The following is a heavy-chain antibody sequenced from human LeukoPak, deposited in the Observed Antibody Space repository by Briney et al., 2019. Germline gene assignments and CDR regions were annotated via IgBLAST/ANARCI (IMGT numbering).Heavy chain of an antibody. CDR3: AREGNDYVWGSYRSFDY. CDR2: IIPILGIA. D-gene: IGHD3-16*02. CDR1: GGTFSSYA. J-gene: IGHJ4*02. Sequence: SVKVSCKASGGTFSSYAISWVRQAPGQGLEWMGRIIPILGIANYAQKFQGRVTITADKSTSTAYMELCSLRSEDTAVYYCAREGNDYVWGSYRSFDYWGQGTLVTVSS. V-gene: IGHV1-69*04.